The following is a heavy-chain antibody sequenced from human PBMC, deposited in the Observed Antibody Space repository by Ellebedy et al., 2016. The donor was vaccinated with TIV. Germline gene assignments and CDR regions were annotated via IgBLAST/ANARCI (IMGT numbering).Heavy chain of an antibody. J-gene: IGHJ4*02. CDR1: GGSISSYY. CDR3: AKKYYYGSGSYYDVLDY. CDR2: ISGSGDST. Sequence: ETLSLXCTVSGGSISSYYWSWVRQAPGKGLEWVSAISGSGDSTAHADSVKGRFTISRDNSKNTLYLQMNSLRAEDTAVYYCAKKYYYGSGSYYDVLDYWGQGTLVTVSS. D-gene: IGHD3-10*01. V-gene: IGHV3-23*01.